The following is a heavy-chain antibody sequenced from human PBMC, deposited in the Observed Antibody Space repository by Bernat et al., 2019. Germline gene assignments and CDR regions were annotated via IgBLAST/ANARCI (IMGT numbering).Heavy chain of an antibody. D-gene: IGHD6-6*01. J-gene: IGHJ4*02. V-gene: IGHV4-31*03. CDR1: GVSIRSGGHY. CDR2: IYYSGST. Sequence: QPQVPGPGLVKPSQTLSLTCTVSGVSIRSGGHYWTWIRQLPGKGLEWVGYIYYSGSTSYNPSLKSRITISIDTSKNQFSLKLSSVTAADTAVYYCARGIVALPRYFDYWGQGTLVTVSS. CDR3: ARGIVALPRYFDY.